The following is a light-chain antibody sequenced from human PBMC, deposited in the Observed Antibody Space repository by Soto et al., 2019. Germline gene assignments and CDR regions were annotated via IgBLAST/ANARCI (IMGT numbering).Light chain of an antibody. J-gene: IGLJ2*01. CDR2: SNN. Sequence: QSVLTQPPSASGTPGQRVTISCSGSSSNIGSNTVNWYQQLPGTAPKLLIYSNNQRPSGVPDRFSGSKSGTSASLAISGLQSEDEADYYCAAWDDCQNGLDVVFGGGTKLTVL. V-gene: IGLV1-44*01. CDR3: AAWDDCQNGLDVV. CDR1: SSNIGSNT.